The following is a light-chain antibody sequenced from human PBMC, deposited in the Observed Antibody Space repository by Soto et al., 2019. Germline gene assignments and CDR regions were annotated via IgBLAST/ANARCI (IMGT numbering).Light chain of an antibody. CDR2: DVS. V-gene: IGLV2-11*01. Sequence: QSALTQPRSVSGSPGQSVTISCTGTSSDVGGYNYVSWYQQHPGKAPKLMIYDVSKRPSGVPDRFSGSKSGNTASLTISGLQAEDEADYYCCSCAGSYTEVFGTGTKLTVL. CDR3: CSCAGSYTEV. CDR1: SSDVGGYNY. J-gene: IGLJ1*01.